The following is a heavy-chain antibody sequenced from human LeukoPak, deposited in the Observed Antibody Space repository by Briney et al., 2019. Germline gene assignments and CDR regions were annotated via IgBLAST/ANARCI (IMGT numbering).Heavy chain of an antibody. D-gene: IGHD3-22*01. CDR1: GGSISSSSYY. V-gene: IGHV4-39*01. Sequence: SETLSLTCTVSGGSISSSSYYWGWIRQPPGKGLEWIGNIYYSGSTYYNPSLESRVTISVDTSKNQFSLKLSSVTAADTAVYYCATPDSCGYYYLYWGQGTLVTVSS. CDR3: ATPDSCGYYYLY. J-gene: IGHJ4*02. CDR2: IYYSGST.